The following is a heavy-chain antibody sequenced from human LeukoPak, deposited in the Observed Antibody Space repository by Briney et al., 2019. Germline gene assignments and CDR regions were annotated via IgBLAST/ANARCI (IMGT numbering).Heavy chain of an antibody. J-gene: IGHJ6*03. CDR3: ARHLYSSSWSPYYYYYYYMDV. CDR2: IYYSGST. Sequence: PSQTLSLTCTVSGGSISSTVYYWGWVRQPPGKGLEWIGNIYYSGSTYYNPSLKSRVTISVDTSKNQFSLKLSSVTAADTAVYYCARHLYSSSWSPYYYYYYYMDVWGKGITVTISS. CDR1: GGSISSTVYY. V-gene: IGHV4-39*01. D-gene: IGHD6-13*01.